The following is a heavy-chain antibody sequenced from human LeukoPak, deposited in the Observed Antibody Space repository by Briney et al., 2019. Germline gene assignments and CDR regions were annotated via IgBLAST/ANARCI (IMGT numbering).Heavy chain of an antibody. CDR3: ARDLQSSGSGSGYLN. J-gene: IGHJ4*02. CDR2: ISNSGSTI. D-gene: IGHD3-10*01. V-gene: IGHV3-11*01. CDR1: GFIFSDYY. Sequence: SGGSLRLSCAASGFIFSDYYMSWIRQAPGKGLEWVSYISNSGSTIKYADSVKGRFTISRDNAKNSLYLQMNSLRAEDTAVYCCARDLQSSGSGSGYLNWGQGTLVTVSS.